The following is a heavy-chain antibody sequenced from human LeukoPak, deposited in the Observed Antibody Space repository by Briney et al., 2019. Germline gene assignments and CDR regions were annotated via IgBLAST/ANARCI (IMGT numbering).Heavy chain of an antibody. CDR3: AKWGDRNGYYDY. D-gene: IGHD3-22*01. V-gene: IGHV3-23*01. CDR2: ISGSGHST. J-gene: IGHJ4*02. CDR1: GFTFSSCA. Sequence: GGSLRLSCAASGFTFSSCAMSWVRQAPGKGLEWVSTISGSGHSTYYADSVKGRFTISRDNSKNTLYLQMNSLRAEDTAVYYCAKWGDRNGYYDYWGQGTLVTVSS.